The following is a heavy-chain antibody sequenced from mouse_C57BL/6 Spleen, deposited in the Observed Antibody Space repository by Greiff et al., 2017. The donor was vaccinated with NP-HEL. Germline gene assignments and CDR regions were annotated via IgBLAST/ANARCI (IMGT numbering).Heavy chain of an antibody. D-gene: IGHD1-1*01. CDR1: GFTFSSYA. Sequence: VQLKESGGGLVKPGGSLKLSCAASGFTFSSYAMSWVRQTPEKRLEWVATISDGGSYTYYPDNVKGRFTISRDNAKNNLYLQMSHLKSEDTAMYYCAKNYGSSYFDYWGKGTTLTVSS. V-gene: IGHV5-4*01. CDR3: AKNYGSSYFDY. CDR2: ISDGGSYT. J-gene: IGHJ2*01.